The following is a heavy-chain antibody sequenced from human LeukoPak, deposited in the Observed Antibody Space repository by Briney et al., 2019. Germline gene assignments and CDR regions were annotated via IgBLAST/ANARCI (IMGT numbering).Heavy chain of an antibody. CDR3: AKDRYYSNNRYHPFDY. Sequence: GSLSLSCAASGFTFSTYVMHWVRQAPGKGLEWVALVSSDGTNKYYPASVKGRFTISRDNSKNPLYLQMNSLRADDTAVYYCAKDRYYSNNRYHPFDYWGQGTLVTVSS. CDR1: GFTFSTYV. V-gene: IGHV3-30*18. D-gene: IGHD6-13*01. CDR2: VSSDGTNK. J-gene: IGHJ4*02.